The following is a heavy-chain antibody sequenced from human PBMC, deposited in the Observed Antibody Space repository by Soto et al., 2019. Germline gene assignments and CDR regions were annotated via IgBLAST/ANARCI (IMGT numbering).Heavy chain of an antibody. D-gene: IGHD3-10*01. CDR3: ARGYYYGSGRPTPGGMDV. CDR1: GYTFTNYD. V-gene: IGHV1-18*01. Sequence: QVHLVQSGAEVKKPGASVKVSCKASGYTFTNYDINWVRQAPGQGREWMGWISTYTGNTNYAQKLQGRVTMTTDTSTSTAYMELRSLRPDDTAVSYCARGYYYGSGRPTPGGMDVWGQGTTVTVSS. J-gene: IGHJ6*02. CDR2: ISTYTGNT.